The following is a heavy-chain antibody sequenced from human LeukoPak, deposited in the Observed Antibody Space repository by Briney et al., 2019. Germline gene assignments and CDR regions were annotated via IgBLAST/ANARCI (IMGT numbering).Heavy chain of an antibody. CDR2: IYSGGST. CDR3: ARDLSSGWENS. D-gene: IGHD6-19*01. J-gene: IGHJ4*02. CDR1: GFTVSSNY. V-gene: IGHV3-53*01. Sequence: GGSLRLSFAASGFTVSSNYMSWVRQAPGKGLEWVSVIYSGGSTYYADSVKGRFTISRDNSKNTLYLQMNSLRAEDTAVYYCARDLSSGWENSWGQGTLVTVSS.